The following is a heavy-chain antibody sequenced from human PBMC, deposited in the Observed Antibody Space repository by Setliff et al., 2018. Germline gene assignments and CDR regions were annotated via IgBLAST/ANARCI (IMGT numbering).Heavy chain of an antibody. J-gene: IGHJ4*02. V-gene: IGHV1-18*01. CDR1: GYSFINYG. Sequence: ASVTVSCKTSGYSFINYGLSWMRQAPGQGLEWVGWISGYNGNTDYAQNLQGRVTMTIDTSTSTAYMELRSLRSDDTAVYYCARVPRLEWLLPTFDSWGQGTLVTVSS. CDR2: ISGYNGNT. CDR3: ARVPRLEWLLPTFDS. D-gene: IGHD3-3*01.